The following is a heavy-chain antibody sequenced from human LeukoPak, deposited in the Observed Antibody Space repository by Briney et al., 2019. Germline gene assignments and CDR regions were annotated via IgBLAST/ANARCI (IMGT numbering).Heavy chain of an antibody. V-gene: IGHV3-74*01. D-gene: IGHD5-12*01. Sequence: GGSLRLSCAASGFTFSNYWMHWVRRAPGKGLVWVSRLNADGNSITYADSVRGRFTISRDNAKNTVHLQMNSLRVEDTAIYFCAGAYSAYDPFDYWGQGILVTVSS. CDR3: AGAYSAYDPFDY. CDR1: GFTFSNYW. J-gene: IGHJ4*02. CDR2: LNADGNSI.